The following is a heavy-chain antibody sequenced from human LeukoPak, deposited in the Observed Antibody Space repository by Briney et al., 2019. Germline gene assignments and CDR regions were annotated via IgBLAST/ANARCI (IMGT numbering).Heavy chain of an antibody. CDR2: IYYSGST. D-gene: IGHD6-19*01. V-gene: IGHV4-39*01. CDR3: ARPAFSSGWYAVVY. CDR1: GGSISSSSYY. J-gene: IGHJ4*02. Sequence: SETLSLTCTVSGGSISSSSYYWGWIRQPPGKGLEWIGSIYYSGSTYYNPSLKSRVTISVDTSKNQFSLKLSSVTAADTAVYYCARPAFSSGWYAVVYWGQGTLVTVSS.